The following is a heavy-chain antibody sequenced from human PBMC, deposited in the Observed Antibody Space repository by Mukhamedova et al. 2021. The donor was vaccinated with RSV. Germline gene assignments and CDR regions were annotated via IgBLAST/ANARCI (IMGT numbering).Heavy chain of an antibody. V-gene: IGHV3-33*01. CDR3: AREEYGDYDGSGGFDI. J-gene: IGHJ3*02. CDR2: LWFDGTHE. D-gene: IGHD5-12*01. Sequence: GLEWVAVLWFDGTHEHYAGSVKGRFTISRDNSRNTLYLQMNSLRAEDTAIYYCAREEYGDYDGSGGFDIWGQGIMVTVSS.